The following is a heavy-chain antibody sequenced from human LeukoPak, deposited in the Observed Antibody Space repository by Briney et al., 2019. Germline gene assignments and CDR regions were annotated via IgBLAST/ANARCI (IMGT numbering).Heavy chain of an antibody. CDR2: IYSGGST. Sequence: GGSLRLSCAASGFTFSSNYMSWVRQAPGKGLEWVSVIYSGGSTYYADSVKGRFTISRDNSKNTLYLQMNSLRAEDTAVYYCASYGSGSYSFDYWGQGTLVTVSS. V-gene: IGHV3-66*01. D-gene: IGHD3-10*01. CDR1: GFTFSSNY. CDR3: ASYGSGSYSFDY. J-gene: IGHJ4*02.